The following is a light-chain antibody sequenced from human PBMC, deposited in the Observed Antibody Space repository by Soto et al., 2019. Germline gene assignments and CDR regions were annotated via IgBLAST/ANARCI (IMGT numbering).Light chain of an antibody. J-gene: IGKJ4*01. V-gene: IGKV3-20*01. CDR1: QSVTSSY. Sequence: EIVLTQSPDTLSLSPGERATLSCRSSQSVTSSYLAWYQQKPGQAPSLLIYRASNRATAIPDRFSGSGSGTDFTVTISRLEPEDFAVYYCQQYGSSPLTFGGGTKVEIK. CDR3: QQYGSSPLT. CDR2: RAS.